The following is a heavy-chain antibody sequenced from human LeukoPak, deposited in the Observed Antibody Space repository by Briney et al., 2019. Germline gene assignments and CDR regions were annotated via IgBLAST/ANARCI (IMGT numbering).Heavy chain of an antibody. Sequence: QSGGSLRLSCTASGFSFSDYAMHWVRQAPGKGLEWVAVIWSDGSHKYYADSVKGRFTISRDNSKNMLYLQMDSLRAEDTAVYYCARGVGHYYYGMDVWGQGTTVTVSS. J-gene: IGHJ6*02. V-gene: IGHV3-33*01. D-gene: IGHD2-15*01. CDR2: IWSDGSHK. CDR1: GFSFSDYA. CDR3: ARGVGHYYYGMDV.